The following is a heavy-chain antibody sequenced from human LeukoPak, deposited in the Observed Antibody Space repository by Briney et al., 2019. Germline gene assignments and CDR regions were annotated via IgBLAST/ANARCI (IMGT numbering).Heavy chain of an antibody. CDR3: ARVVPAAMGDAFDI. Sequence: SETLSLTCAVYGGSFSGYYWSWIRQPPGKGLEWIGYIYYSGSTNYNPSLKSRVTISVDTSKNQFSLKLSSVTAADTAVYYCARVVPAAMGDAFDIWGQGTMVTVSS. D-gene: IGHD2-2*01. CDR1: GGSFSGYY. J-gene: IGHJ3*02. CDR2: IYYSGST. V-gene: IGHV4-59*01.